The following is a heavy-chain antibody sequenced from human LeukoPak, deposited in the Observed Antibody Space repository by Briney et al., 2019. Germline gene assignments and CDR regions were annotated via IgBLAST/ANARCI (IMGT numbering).Heavy chain of an antibody. J-gene: IGHJ4*02. Sequence: PGGSLRLSCAASGFTFSTHAMHWVRQAPGKGLEWVAVTSFDGSNKYYAGSVKGRFTISRDNSKNTLYLQMNSLRTEDTALYYCARDRAPGGNYYDLSEWGQGTLVTVSS. CDR2: TSFDGSNK. V-gene: IGHV3-30-3*01. D-gene: IGHD3-10*01. CDR3: ARDRAPGGNYYDLSE. CDR1: GFTFSTHA.